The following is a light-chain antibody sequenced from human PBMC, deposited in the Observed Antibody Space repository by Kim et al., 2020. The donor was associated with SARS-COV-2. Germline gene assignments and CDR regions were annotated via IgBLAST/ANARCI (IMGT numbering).Light chain of an antibody. J-gene: IGKJ3*01. CDR2: GAS. CDR3: QHYASERFT. CDR1: QTVDSIF. Sequence: EIVLTQSPATLSLFPGERAALSCRTSQTVDSIFLSWYQQKPGQAPRLLIYGASGRATGTPDRFSGSGSGADFTLTISRVEPEDFAVYFCQHYASERFTFGPGTKVDIK. V-gene: IGKV3-20*01.